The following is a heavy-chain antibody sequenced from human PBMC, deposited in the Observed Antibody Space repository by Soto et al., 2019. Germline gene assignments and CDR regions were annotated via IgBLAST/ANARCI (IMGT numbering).Heavy chain of an antibody. CDR3: ARVPTTVGAFDI. V-gene: IGHV1-46*01. D-gene: IGHD4-17*01. Sequence: ASVKVSCKASGYTFTSYYMHWVRQAPGQGLEWMGIINPSGGSTSYAQKFQGRVTMTRDTSTSTVYMELSSLRSDDTAMYYCARVPTTVGAFDIWGQGTMVTVSS. CDR1: GYTFTSYY. J-gene: IGHJ3*02. CDR2: INPSGGST.